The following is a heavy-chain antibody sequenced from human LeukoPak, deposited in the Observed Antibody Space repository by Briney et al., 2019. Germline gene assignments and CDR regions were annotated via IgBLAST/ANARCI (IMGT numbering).Heavy chain of an antibody. CDR3: ARELSARVDI. Sequence: GGSLRLSCAASGFTFSDYYMNWVRQAPGKGLEWVSSISGTSSFIYYADSVKGRFTISRDNAKNLLYLQINSLRVEDTAVYYCARELSARVDIWGQGTMVTVSS. J-gene: IGHJ3*02. D-gene: IGHD2/OR15-2a*01. CDR1: GFTFSDYY. CDR2: ISGTSSFI. V-gene: IGHV3-21*01.